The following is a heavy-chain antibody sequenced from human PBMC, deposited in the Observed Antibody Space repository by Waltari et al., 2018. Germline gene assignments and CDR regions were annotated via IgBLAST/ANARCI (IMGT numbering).Heavy chain of an antibody. D-gene: IGHD6-19*01. J-gene: IGHJ3*01. CDR3: ATALGDSSSASRPFDF. Sequence: EVQLLQSGAELKEPGTTVSISCKVSGYTFSDYYIHWVQQAPGKGLRWMGLVDPEEGETIYADNVQGRVTISADTSTDTAFMELSSLRSEDTAVFYCATALGDSSSASRPFDFWGQGTMITVSS. V-gene: IGHV1-69-2*01. CDR1: GYTFSDYY. CDR2: VDPEEGET.